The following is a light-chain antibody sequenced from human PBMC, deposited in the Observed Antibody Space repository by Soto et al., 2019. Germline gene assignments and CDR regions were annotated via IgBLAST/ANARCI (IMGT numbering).Light chain of an antibody. J-gene: IGKJ3*01. Sequence: DIQMTQSPSSLSASVGDTVTITCRASQSVRCYLNWYQQRPGKAPELLIYAASSLQSGVPSRFSGSGSGTDFTLTVRGLQPEDYATYYCQQSYSTPFTFGPGTKVDLK. V-gene: IGKV1-39*01. CDR3: QQSYSTPFT. CDR1: QSVRCY. CDR2: AAS.